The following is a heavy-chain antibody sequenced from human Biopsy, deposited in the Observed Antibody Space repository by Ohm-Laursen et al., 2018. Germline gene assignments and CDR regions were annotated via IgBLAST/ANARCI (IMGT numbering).Heavy chain of an antibody. Sequence: SSVKVSCKAPGGTFSNYGVNWVRQAPGQGLEWLGGNIPILGTGNYAQKFQDRVTVAADASTRTATMELRSLRSDDTAVYYCATKVTGYFHHWGQGTLVIVSS. V-gene: IGHV1-69*01. CDR1: GGTFSNYG. J-gene: IGHJ1*01. CDR3: ATKVTGYFHH. CDR2: NIPILGTG. D-gene: IGHD2-21*02.